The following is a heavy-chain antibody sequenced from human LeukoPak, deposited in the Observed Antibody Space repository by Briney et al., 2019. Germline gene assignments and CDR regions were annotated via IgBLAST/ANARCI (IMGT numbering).Heavy chain of an antibody. CDR1: GFTFSSYA. CDR3: ASSGSYWGVY. V-gene: IGHV3-23*05. CDR2: IYSGGST. D-gene: IGHD3-10*01. J-gene: IGHJ4*02. Sequence: GGSLRLSRAASGFTFSSYAMSWVRQAPGKGLEWVSAIYSGGSTYYADSVKGRFTISRDNSKNTLYLQMNSLRAEDTAVYYCASSGSYWGVYWGQGTLVTVSS.